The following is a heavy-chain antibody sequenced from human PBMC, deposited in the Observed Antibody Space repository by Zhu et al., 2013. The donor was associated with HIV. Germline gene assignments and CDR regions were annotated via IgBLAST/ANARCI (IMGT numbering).Heavy chain of an antibody. V-gene: IGHV1-69*01. J-gene: IGHJ4*02. CDR3: ARDRRGNNYFDS. Sequence: QVQLVQSGAEVKKPGSSVKVSCRASGGTFSTYTFSWVRQAPGQGLEWMGVIVPIFGVANYALKFQGRVTITADESTSTAYMELTSLRSDDTAVYFCARDRRGNNYFDSWGQGTLVIVSS. CDR2: IVPIFGVA. D-gene: IGHD3-10*01. CDR1: GGTFSTYT.